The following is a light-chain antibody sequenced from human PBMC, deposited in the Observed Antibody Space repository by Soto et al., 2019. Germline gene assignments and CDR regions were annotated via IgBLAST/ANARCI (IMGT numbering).Light chain of an antibody. CDR1: SSDVGAYNY. CDR2: EVS. Sequence: QSALTQPASVSGSPGQSITISCTGTSSDVGAYNYVSWFQQHPGKAPKLLIYEVSNRPSGVSYRFSGSKSGSTASLTISGLQAEDEADYYCNSYTRSKTYVFGTGTKLTVL. CDR3: NSYTRSKTYV. V-gene: IGLV2-14*01. J-gene: IGLJ1*01.